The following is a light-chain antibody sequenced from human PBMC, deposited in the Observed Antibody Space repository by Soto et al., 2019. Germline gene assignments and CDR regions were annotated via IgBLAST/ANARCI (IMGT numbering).Light chain of an antibody. V-gene: IGKV3-15*01. J-gene: IGKJ2*01. CDR2: GAS. CDR3: QQYNNWPYT. CDR1: QSVSSN. Sequence: EIVWTQSPATLSVSPGERATLSCRASQSVSSNLAWYQQRPGQAPRLLIFGASTRATGIPARFSGSGSGTEFTLTISSLQSEDFAVYYCQQYNNWPYTFGQGTKVDI.